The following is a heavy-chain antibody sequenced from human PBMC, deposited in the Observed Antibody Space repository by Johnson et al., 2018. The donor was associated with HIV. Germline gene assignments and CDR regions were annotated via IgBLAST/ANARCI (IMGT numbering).Heavy chain of an antibody. Sequence: VQLVESGGGLVKPGGSLRVSCAASGFTFSNAWMSWVRQAPGKGLEWVANIKQDGSEKYYVDSVKGRFTISRDNAKNSLYLQMNSLRAEDTAVYYCARGGGGSGWYGGAFDIWGQGTMVTVSS. CDR2: IKQDGSEK. CDR3: ARGGGGSGWYGGAFDI. CDR1: GFTFSNAW. D-gene: IGHD6-19*01. J-gene: IGHJ3*02. V-gene: IGHV3-7*01.